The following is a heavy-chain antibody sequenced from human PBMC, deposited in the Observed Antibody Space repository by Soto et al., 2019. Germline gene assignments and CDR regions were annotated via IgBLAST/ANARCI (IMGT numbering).Heavy chain of an antibody. CDR1: GFTFASYD. D-gene: IGHD3-10*01. CDR3: AIRGLSKAEVRGYFDY. Sequence: GGSLRLSCAASGFTFASYDMTWVRQAPGKGLEWVSGISGSGGSTYYGDSVKGRFTISRDNSKKMLFMQMSSLRAEDTALYYCAIRGLSKAEVRGYFDYWGQGTLVTVSS. CDR2: ISGSGGST. V-gene: IGHV3-23*01. J-gene: IGHJ4*02.